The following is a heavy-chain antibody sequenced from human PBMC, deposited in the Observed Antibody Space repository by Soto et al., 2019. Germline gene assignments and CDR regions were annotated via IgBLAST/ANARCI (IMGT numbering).Heavy chain of an antibody. J-gene: IGHJ6*02. CDR2: IIPIFGTA. CDR3: ATHSSSGGSYYYYGVDV. Sequence: QVQLVQSGAEVKKPGSSVKVSCKASGGTFSSYAISWVRQAPGQGLEWMGGIIPIFGTADYAQKFQGRVTXTXXESTSTAYMELSSLRSEDTAVYYCATHSSSGGSYYYYGVDVWGQGTTVTVSS. CDR1: GGTFSSYA. V-gene: IGHV1-69*05. D-gene: IGHD6-19*01.